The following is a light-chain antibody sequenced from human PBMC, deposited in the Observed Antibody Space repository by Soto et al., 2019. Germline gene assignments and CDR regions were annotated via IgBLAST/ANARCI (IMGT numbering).Light chain of an antibody. Sequence: EIVMTQSPATLSVSPGERVTLSCRASQSVSSDLAWYQQKPGQAPRLLIYDASTRATGIPVRFSGSGSGTEFHFTLSGLQSEEFSRYCCQQYNKWSPLIFGGGTKVAI. J-gene: IGKJ4*01. V-gene: IGKV3-15*01. CDR2: DAS. CDR1: QSVSSD. CDR3: QQYNKWSPLI.